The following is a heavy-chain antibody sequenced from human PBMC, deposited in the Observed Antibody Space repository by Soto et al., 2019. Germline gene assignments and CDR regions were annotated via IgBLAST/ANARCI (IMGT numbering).Heavy chain of an antibody. CDR1: GLTFSSYG. Sequence: GGSLRLSCAASGLTFSSYGMSWVRQAPGKGLEWISFISGSGGRTDYAVSVKGRFTVSRDNSKNTLYLQMISLGADDTAVYYCAKEHSSSWASASWGQGTLVTVSS. CDR3: AKEHSSSWASAS. V-gene: IGHV3-23*01. D-gene: IGHD6-6*01. J-gene: IGHJ4*02. CDR2: ISGSGGRT.